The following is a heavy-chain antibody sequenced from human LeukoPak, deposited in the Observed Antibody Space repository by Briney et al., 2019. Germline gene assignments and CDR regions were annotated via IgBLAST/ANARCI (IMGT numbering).Heavy chain of an antibody. CDR1: GYSISSGYY. D-gene: IGHD3-3*01. CDR2: IYHSGST. Sequence: KPSETLSLTCTVSGYSISSGYYWGWIRQPPGKGLEWIGSIYHSGSTYYNPSLKSRVTISVDTSKNQFSLKLSSVTAADTAVYYCARYNYDFWSGYSKWFDPWGQGTLVTVSS. J-gene: IGHJ5*02. V-gene: IGHV4-38-2*02. CDR3: ARYNYDFWSGYSKWFDP.